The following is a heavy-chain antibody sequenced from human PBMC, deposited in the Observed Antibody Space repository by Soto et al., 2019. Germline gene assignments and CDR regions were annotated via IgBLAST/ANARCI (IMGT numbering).Heavy chain of an antibody. Sequence: QVQLQQWGAGLLKPSETLSLTCAVYGGSFSGYYWSWIRQPPGKGLEWIGEINHSGSTNYNPSLTSRVTISVDTSKNQFSLKLSSVTAADTAVYYCARGGIAVAGNYFDYWGQGTLVTVSS. CDR1: GGSFSGYY. CDR2: INHSGST. J-gene: IGHJ4*02. V-gene: IGHV4-34*01. D-gene: IGHD6-19*01. CDR3: ARGGIAVAGNYFDY.